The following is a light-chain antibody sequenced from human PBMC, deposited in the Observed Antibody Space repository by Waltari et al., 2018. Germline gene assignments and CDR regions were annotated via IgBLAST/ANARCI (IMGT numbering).Light chain of an antibody. CDR3: QQSYSTPLP. V-gene: IGKV1-39*01. J-gene: IGKJ4*01. Sequence: DIQMTQSPSSLSASVGDRVTITCRASQTIRSNLNWYQQKEGKAPKILMYAASRLQSGVPSRVSGRGYGRDFTFTISSLQPEDFATYYGQQSYSTPLPVGGGTKVEIK. CDR2: AAS. CDR1: QTIRSN.